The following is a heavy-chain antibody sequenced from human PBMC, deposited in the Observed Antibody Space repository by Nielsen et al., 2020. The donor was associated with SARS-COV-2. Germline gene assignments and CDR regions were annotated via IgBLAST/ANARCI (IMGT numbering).Heavy chain of an antibody. CDR3: ARDNSLHGMDV. Sequence: WIRQPPGKGLEWVGRIRGKARSYTTEYAASVRGRFTISRDDSKNSLYLQMNSLKTEDTAAYYCARDNSLHGMDVWGQGTTVTVSS. V-gene: IGHV3-72*01. CDR2: IRGKARSYTT. J-gene: IGHJ6*02. D-gene: IGHD4-23*01.